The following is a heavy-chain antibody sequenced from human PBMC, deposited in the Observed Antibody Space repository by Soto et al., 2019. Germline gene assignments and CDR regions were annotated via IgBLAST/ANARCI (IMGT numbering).Heavy chain of an antibody. D-gene: IGHD5-12*01. J-gene: IGHJ6*02. CDR2: IVVGSGNT. V-gene: IGHV1-58*01. Sequence: SVKVSCKASGFTFTSSAVQWVRQARGQRLEWIGWIVVGSGNTNYAQKFQERVTITRDMSTSTAYMELSSLRSEDTAVYYCAADRGDGYNYNYYYGMDVWGQGTTVTVSS. CDR1: GFTFTSSA. CDR3: AADRGDGYNYNYYYGMDV.